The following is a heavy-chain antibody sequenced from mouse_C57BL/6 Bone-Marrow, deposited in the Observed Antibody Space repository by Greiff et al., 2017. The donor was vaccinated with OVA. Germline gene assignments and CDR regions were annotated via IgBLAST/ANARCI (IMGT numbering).Heavy chain of an antibody. CDR2: IDPSDSYT. V-gene: IGHV1-50*01. CDR1: GYTFTSYW. Sequence: QVQLQQPGAELVKPGASVKLSCKASGYTFTSYWMQWVKQRTGQGLEWIGEIDPSDSYTNYNQKFKGKAKLTVDTSSSTAYMQLSSLTSEDSAVYYCAREGVWDLYYFDYWGQGTTLTVSS. CDR3: AREGVWDLYYFDY. D-gene: IGHD4-1*01. J-gene: IGHJ2*01.